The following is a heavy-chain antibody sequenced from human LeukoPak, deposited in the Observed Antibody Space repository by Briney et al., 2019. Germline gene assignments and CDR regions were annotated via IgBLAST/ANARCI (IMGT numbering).Heavy chain of an antibody. CDR1: GFIFSSYG. V-gene: IGHV3-33*01. J-gene: IGHJ6*02. CDR2: IWYDGSNK. CDR3: ARDFGGATSGMDV. Sequence: GGSLRLSCATSGFIFSSYGLHWVRQAPGKGLEWVAVIWYDGSNKYYVDSVKGRFTISRDSSKNTLYLQMNSLRAEDTAMYYCARDFGGATSGMDVWGQGTTVTVSS. D-gene: IGHD3-16*01.